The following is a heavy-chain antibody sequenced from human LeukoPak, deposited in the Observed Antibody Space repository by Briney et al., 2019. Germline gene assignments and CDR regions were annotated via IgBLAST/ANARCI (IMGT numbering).Heavy chain of an antibody. CDR1: GYTFTGYF. Sequence: ASVKVYCKASGYTFTGYFIHWVRQAPGQGLEWMGWSNPNSGGTNYAQKFQGRVTMTRDTSISTAYMELSRLRSDDTAVYYCATRGLSSVYYYYYYYMDVWGKGTTVTVSS. CDR3: ATRGLSSVYYYYYYYMDV. V-gene: IGHV1-2*02. J-gene: IGHJ6*03. CDR2: SNPNSGGT. D-gene: IGHD3-16*02.